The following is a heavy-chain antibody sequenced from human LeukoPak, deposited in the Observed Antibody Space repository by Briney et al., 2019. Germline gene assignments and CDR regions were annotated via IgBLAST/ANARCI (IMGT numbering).Heavy chain of an antibody. CDR1: GYSISSGYY. Sequence: SETLSLTCTVSGYSISSGYYWGWIRQPPGKGLEWIGRIYTSGSTNYNPSLKSRVTISVDTSKNQFSLKLSSVTAADTAVYYCARSPLPYYDILTGYYTGFDYWGQGTLVTVSS. V-gene: IGHV4-38-2*02. J-gene: IGHJ4*02. CDR2: IYTSGST. D-gene: IGHD3-9*01. CDR3: ARSPLPYYDILTGYYTGFDY.